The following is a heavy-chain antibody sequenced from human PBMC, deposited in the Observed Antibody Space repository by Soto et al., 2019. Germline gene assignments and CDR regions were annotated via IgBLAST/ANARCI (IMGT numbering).Heavy chain of an antibody. CDR3: ARASAASLVRGAIIN. CDR2: MYHSGST. D-gene: IGHD3-10*01. V-gene: IGHV4-4*02. Sequence: QVQLQESGPGLVKPSGTLSLTCTFSGGSISSDNWWTWVRQPPGKGLEWIGEMYHSGSTNYSPSLKSRLTISVDKSKNQFSLKLTSVTAADTALYYCARASAASLVRGAIINWGQGTLVTVSS. CDR1: GGSISSDNW. J-gene: IGHJ4*02.